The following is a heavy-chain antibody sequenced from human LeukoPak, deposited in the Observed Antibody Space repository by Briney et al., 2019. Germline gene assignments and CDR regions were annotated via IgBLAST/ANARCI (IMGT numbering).Heavy chain of an antibody. CDR3: AKSAVTTPFDY. V-gene: IGHV3-30*18. CDR1: GFTFSSYV. D-gene: IGHD4-17*01. J-gene: IGHJ4*02. Sequence: GGSLRLSCAASGFTFSSYVMHWVRQAPGKGLEWVAVISYDGSNKYYADSVKGRFTIYRDNSKNTLYLQMNSLRAEDTAVYYCAKSAVTTPFDYWGQGTLVTVSS. CDR2: ISYDGSNK.